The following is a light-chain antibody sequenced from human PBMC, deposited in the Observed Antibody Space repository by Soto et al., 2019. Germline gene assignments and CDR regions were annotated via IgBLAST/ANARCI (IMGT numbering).Light chain of an antibody. J-gene: IGLJ3*02. Sequence: QSALTQPASVSGSPGQSITVSCTGTSRDVGNYNFVSWYQQHPGEAPKVIIYDVSNRPSGVSDRFSASKSGNTASLTISGLQTEDEAVYFCSSYTSGSVLFGGGTKVTVL. CDR3: SSYTSGSVL. V-gene: IGLV2-14*01. CDR1: SRDVGNYNF. CDR2: DVS.